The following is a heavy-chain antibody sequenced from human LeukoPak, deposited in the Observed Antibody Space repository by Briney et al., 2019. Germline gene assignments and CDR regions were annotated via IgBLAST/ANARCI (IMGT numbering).Heavy chain of an antibody. Sequence: GRSLRLSCAASGFTFSSYAMHWVRQAPGKGLEWVAVISYDGSNKYYADSVKGRFTISRDNSKNTLCLQMNSLRAEDTAVYYCARDRSRYYDSSGLLDYWGQGTLVAVSS. CDR3: ARDRSRYYDSSGLLDY. D-gene: IGHD3-22*01. CDR1: GFTFSSYA. CDR2: ISYDGSNK. V-gene: IGHV3-30-3*01. J-gene: IGHJ4*02.